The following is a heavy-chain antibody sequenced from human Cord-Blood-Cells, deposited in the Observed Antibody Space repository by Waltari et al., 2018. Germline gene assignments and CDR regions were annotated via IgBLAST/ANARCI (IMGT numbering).Heavy chain of an antibody. Sequence: QVQLQQWGAGLLKPSETLSLTCAVYGGSFSGYYWSWSRQPPGKGLEWIGEIKHSGSTNYNPSLKSRVTISVDTSKNQFSLKLSSVTAADTAVYYCARGDYDILTGYDAFDIWGQGTMVTVSS. CDR1: GGSFSGYY. D-gene: IGHD3-9*01. CDR3: ARGDYDILTGYDAFDI. CDR2: IKHSGST. V-gene: IGHV4-34*01. J-gene: IGHJ3*02.